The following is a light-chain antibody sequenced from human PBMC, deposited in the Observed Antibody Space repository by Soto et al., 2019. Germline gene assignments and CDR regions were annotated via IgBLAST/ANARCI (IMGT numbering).Light chain of an antibody. CDR1: RSNIGSAI. CDR2: MNN. CDR3: VAWDDNLSSRV. J-gene: IGLJ3*02. V-gene: IGLV1-47*01. Sequence: QSVLTQPPSLSGTPGQTVTISCIGSRSNIGSAIVHWYQQIPGTDPKHLIYMNNQRPSGVPDRFSGSKSGTSASLVITGLRPEDEADYYCVAWDDNLSSRVFGGGTKLTVL.